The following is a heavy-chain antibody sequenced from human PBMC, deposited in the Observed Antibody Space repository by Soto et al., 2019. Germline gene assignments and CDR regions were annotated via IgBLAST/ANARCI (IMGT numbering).Heavy chain of an antibody. V-gene: IGHV4-30-2*01. CDR1: GGSLSGATYS. Sequence: LSLTCGVSGGSLSGATYSWNWIRQPPGKGLEWIGYIFPSGTTYYNPSLKSRVTISIDVSKNQFSLSLRSLTAADTAVYYCARSREFDYWSQGTLVTVSS. J-gene: IGHJ4*02. CDR3: ARSREFDY. CDR2: IFPSGTT.